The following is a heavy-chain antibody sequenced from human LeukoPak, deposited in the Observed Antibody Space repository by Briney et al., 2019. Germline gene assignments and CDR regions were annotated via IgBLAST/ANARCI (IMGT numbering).Heavy chain of an antibody. Sequence: ASVKVSCKASGYTFTSYAMHWVRQSPGQRLEWMGWINAGNGNTKYSQKFQGRVTITRDTSASTAYMELSSLRSEDTAVYYCARGSIRAQLPPDYWGQGTLVTVSS. D-gene: IGHD2-2*01. CDR2: INAGNGNT. CDR3: ARGSIRAQLPPDY. J-gene: IGHJ4*02. CDR1: GYTFTSYA. V-gene: IGHV1-3*01.